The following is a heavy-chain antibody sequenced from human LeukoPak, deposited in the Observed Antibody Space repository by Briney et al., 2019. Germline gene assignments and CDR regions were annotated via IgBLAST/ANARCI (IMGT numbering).Heavy chain of an antibody. CDR3: ARIPFRGIIAGAFEH. Sequence: SETLSLTCAVSGGSISSGGYSWSWIRQPPGKGLEWIGYIYYSGSTYYNPSLKSRVTISVDTSKKQFSLKLTSVTAADTAVYYCARIPFRGIIAGAFEHWGQGTLVTVSS. D-gene: IGHD3-10*01. CDR2: IYYSGST. V-gene: IGHV4-30-4*07. J-gene: IGHJ5*02. CDR1: GGSISSGGYS.